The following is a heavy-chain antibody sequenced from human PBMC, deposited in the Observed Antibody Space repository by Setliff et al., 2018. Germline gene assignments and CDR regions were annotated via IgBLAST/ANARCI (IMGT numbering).Heavy chain of an antibody. J-gene: IGHJ4*02. CDR3: ARDSGFGGTFDY. CDR1: GFTFSTYN. CDR2: INFRSTTI. Sequence: LSCATSGFTFSTYNMSWVRQAPGKGLEWVSYINFRSTTIYYADSVKGRLTISRDNAKNSLFLQMNSLKAEDTGIYYCARDSGFGGTFDYWGQGALVTVSS. V-gene: IGHV3-48*01. D-gene: IGHD5-12*01.